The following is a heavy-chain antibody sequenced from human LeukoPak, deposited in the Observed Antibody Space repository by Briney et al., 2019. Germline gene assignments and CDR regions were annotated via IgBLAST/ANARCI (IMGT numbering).Heavy chain of an antibody. CDR1: GFTFSSYS. D-gene: IGHD2-21*02. V-gene: IGHV3-21*01. CDR2: ISSSSSYI. CDR3: ARDYGAYCGGDCYSRDGWFSGFDP. Sequence: PGGSLRLSCAASGFTFSSYSMNWVRQAPGKGLEWVSSISSSSSYIYYADSVKGRFTISRDNAKNSLYLQMNSLRAEDTAVYYCARDYGAYCGGDCYSRDGWFSGFDPWGQGTLVTVSS. J-gene: IGHJ5*02.